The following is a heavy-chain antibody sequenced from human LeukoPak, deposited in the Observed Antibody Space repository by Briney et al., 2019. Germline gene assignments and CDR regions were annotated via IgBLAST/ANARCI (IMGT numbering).Heavy chain of an antibody. CDR1: GFTFSSYG. CDR3: AKPPGGGSYESGIDY. Sequence: GGSLRLSCAASGFTFSSYGMHWVRQAPGKGLEWVAVISYDGSNKYYADSVKGRFTISRDNSKNTLYLQMNSLRAEDTAVYYCAKPPGGGSYESGIDYWGQGTLVTVSS. J-gene: IGHJ4*02. D-gene: IGHD1-26*01. CDR2: ISYDGSNK. V-gene: IGHV3-30*18.